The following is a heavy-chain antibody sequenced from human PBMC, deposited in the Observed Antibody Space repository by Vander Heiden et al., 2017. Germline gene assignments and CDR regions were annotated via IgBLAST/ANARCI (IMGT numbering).Heavy chain of an antibody. V-gene: IGHV1-24*01. J-gene: IGHJ4*02. CDR3: ATDLSKTVNY. Sequence: QVQLVVAAAEVKKTGSSVKVSCKVSGYTLTELSMPWVRQAPGKGLEWMGGFDPEDGETIYAQKFQGRVTMTEDISTDTAYMELSSLRSEDTGVYYCATDLSKTVNYWGQGTLVTVSS. D-gene: IGHD4-4*01. CDR1: GYTLTELS. CDR2: FDPEDGET.